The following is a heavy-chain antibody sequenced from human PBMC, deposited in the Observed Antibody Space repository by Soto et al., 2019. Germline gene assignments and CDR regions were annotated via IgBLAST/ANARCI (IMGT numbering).Heavy chain of an antibody. CDR3: ARFLYCSGSSFSDY. CDR1: GGTFSRYA. CDR2: IIPIFGTA. Sequence: VQLVQSGAEVKKPGSSVKVSCKASGGTFSRYAISWVRQAPGQGLEWMGGIIPIFGTANYAKKFQGRVTLNADESTSTAYMELSSLRSEDTAVYYCARFLYCSGSSFSDYWGQGTLVTVSS. D-gene: IGHD2-15*01. V-gene: IGHV1-69*01. J-gene: IGHJ4*02.